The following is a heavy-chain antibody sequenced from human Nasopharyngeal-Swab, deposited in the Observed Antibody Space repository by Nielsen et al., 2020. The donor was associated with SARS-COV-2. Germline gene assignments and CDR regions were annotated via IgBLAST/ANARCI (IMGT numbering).Heavy chain of an antibody. CDR3: ARAVAVAEFDY. D-gene: IGHD6-19*01. V-gene: IGHV4-31*02. J-gene: IGHJ4*02. Sequence: WIRQPPGKGLEWIGYIYYSGSTYYNPSLKSRVTISVDTSKNQFSLKLSSVTAADTAVYYYARAVAVAEFDYWGQGTLVTVSS. CDR2: IYYSGST.